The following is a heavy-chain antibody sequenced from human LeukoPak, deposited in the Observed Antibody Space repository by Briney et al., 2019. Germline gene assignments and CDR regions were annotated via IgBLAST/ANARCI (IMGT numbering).Heavy chain of an antibody. V-gene: IGHV3-21*01. CDR3: AREPTTVTTAFDY. J-gene: IGHJ4*02. Sequence: SGGSLRLSCAASGFTFSSYSMNWVRQAPGKGLEWVSSISSSSSYIYYADSVKGRFTISGDNAKNSLYLQMNSLRAEDTAVYYCAREPTTVTTAFDYWGQGTLVTVSS. CDR1: GFTFSSYS. D-gene: IGHD4-17*01. CDR2: ISSSSSYI.